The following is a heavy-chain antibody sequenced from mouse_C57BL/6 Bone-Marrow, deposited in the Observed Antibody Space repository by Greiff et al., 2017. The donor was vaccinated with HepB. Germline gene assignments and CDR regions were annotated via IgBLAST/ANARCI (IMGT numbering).Heavy chain of an antibody. Sequence: EVQVVESGGDLVKPGGSLKLSCAASGFTFSSYGMSWVRQTPDKRLEWVATISSGGSYTYYPDSVKGRFTLSRDTAKNTLYLQMSSLKSEDTAMYYCAREGYYGSSWYFDVWGTGTTVTVSS. D-gene: IGHD1-1*01. CDR3: AREGYYGSSWYFDV. J-gene: IGHJ1*03. V-gene: IGHV5-6*01. CDR2: ISSGGSYT. CDR1: GFTFSSYG.